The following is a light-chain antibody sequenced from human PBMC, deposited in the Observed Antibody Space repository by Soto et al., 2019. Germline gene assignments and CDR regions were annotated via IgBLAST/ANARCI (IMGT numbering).Light chain of an antibody. V-gene: IGKV4-1*01. J-gene: IGKJ2*01. CDR3: QQYHSTPNT. CDR2: WAS. CDR1: QSVLYSSNNKNY. Sequence: DIVITQYPDSLAVSLGERATINCKSSQSVLYSSNNKNYLAWYQQKPGQPPKLLIYWASTRESGVPDRFSGSGSGTDFTLTISSLQAEDVAVYYCQQYHSTPNTFGQGTKLEIK.